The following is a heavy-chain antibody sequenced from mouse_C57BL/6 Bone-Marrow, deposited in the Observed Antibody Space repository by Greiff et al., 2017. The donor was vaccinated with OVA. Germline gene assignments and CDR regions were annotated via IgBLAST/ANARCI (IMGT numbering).Heavy chain of an antibody. Sequence: EVKLQQSGPELVKPGASVKISCKASGYTFTDYYMNWVKQSHGQSLEWIGDINPNNGGTSYNQKFKGKATLTVDKSSSTAYMELRSLTSEDSAVYDCARLFITTSYAMDYWGQGTSVTVSS. J-gene: IGHJ4*01. CDR1: GYTFTDYY. V-gene: IGHV1-26*01. CDR3: ARLFITTSYAMDY. D-gene: IGHD1-1*01. CDR2: INPNNGGT.